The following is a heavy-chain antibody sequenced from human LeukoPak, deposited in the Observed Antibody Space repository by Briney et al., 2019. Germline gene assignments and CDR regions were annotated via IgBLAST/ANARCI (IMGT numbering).Heavy chain of an antibody. J-gene: IGHJ4*02. CDR3: ARHKAGADHVEY. V-gene: IGHV4-39*01. CDR1: GSSISSSSHY. Sequence: SETLSLTCSVSGSSISSSSHYWGWIRQPPGKGLEWIGSVYYNGDTYSSPSLKSRFTASADTSNNHFSLRLSSVTAADTAVYYCARHKAGADHVEYWGQGILVTVSS. D-gene: IGHD6-19*01. CDR2: VYYNGDT.